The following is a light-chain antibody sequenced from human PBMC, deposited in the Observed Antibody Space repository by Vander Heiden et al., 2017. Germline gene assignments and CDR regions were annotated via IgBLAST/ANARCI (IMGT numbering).Light chain of an antibody. CDR1: ALPKQY. CDR2: KDS. J-gene: IGLJ3*02. Sequence: SYELTQPPSVSVSPGQTARNTCSGDALPKQYAYWYQQKRGQAPVLVIYKDSERPSGIPERFSGSSSGTTVTLTISGVQAEDEADYYCQSADSSGTYRVFGGGTKLTVL. CDR3: QSADSSGTYRV. V-gene: IGLV3-25*03.